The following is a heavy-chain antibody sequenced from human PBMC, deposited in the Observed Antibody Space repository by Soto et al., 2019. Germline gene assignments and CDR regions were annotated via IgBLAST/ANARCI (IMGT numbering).Heavy chain of an antibody. CDR1: GYTLTELS. CDR3: ATVAGTEPPHYYYYYGMDV. J-gene: IGHJ6*02. V-gene: IGHV1-24*01. D-gene: IGHD6-19*01. CDR2: FDPEDGET. Sequence: ASVKVSCKISGYTLTELSMHCVRQAPGKGLEWMGGFDPEDGETIYAQKFQGRVTMTEDTSTDTAYMELSSLRSEDTAVYYCATVAGTEPPHYYYYYGMDVWGQGTTVTVSS.